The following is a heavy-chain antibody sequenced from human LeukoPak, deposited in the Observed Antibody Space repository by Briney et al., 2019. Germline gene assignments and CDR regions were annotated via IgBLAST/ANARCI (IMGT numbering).Heavy chain of an antibody. D-gene: IGHD6-19*01. Sequence: SETLSLTCAVSGGSISSSNWWSWVRQPPGKGLEWIGEIYHSGSTNYNPSLESRVTISLDKSKNEFSLKLTSVTAADTAVYYCARSAGTAVADPYYYQYYYMNVWGKGTTVTVSS. CDR3: ARSAGTAVADPYYYQYYYMNV. CDR2: IYHSGST. CDR1: GGSISSSNW. V-gene: IGHV4-4*02. J-gene: IGHJ6*03.